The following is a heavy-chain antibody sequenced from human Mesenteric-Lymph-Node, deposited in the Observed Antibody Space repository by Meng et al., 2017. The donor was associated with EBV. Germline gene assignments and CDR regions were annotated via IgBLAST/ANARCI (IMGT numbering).Heavy chain of an antibody. D-gene: IGHD2-15*01. CDR2: ITHSGST. Sequence: QVQLTPGGAGLLRPSEPLSLTRAVYGGSLSGYYWTWIRQPPGTGLEWIGEITHSGSTNYNPSLESRVTISADTSKNQISLKLSSVTAADTAVYYCARDCSGGTSCFDYWGQGTLVTVSS. J-gene: IGHJ4*02. V-gene: IGHV4-34*01. CDR1: GGSLSGYY. CDR3: ARDCSGGTSCFDY.